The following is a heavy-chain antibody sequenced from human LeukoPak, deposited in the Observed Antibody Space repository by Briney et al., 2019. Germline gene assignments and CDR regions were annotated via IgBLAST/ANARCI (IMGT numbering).Heavy chain of an antibody. CDR1: GFTFSSYW. Sequence: GGSLRPSCAASGFTFSSYWMSWVRQAPGKGLEWVANIKQDGSEKYYVDSVKGRFTISRDNAKNSLYLQMNSLRAEDTAVYYCARYMGYCSSTSCYQGTGFDYWGQGTLVTVSS. CDR2: IKQDGSEK. D-gene: IGHD2-2*01. V-gene: IGHV3-7*01. CDR3: ARYMGYCSSTSCYQGTGFDY. J-gene: IGHJ4*02.